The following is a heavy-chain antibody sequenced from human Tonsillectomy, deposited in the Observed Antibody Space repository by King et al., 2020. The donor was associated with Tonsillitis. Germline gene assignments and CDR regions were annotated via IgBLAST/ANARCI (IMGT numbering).Heavy chain of an antibody. Sequence: VQLVQSGAEVKKPGASVKVSCKASGYTFTSYGISWVRQAPGQGLQWMGWISAYNGNTNYAQKLQGRVTMTTDTSTSKVYMELRNLRSDDTAVYYCARELRGYSYVIDYWGQGTLVTVSS. J-gene: IGHJ4*02. CDR3: ARELRGYSYVIDY. V-gene: IGHV1-18*04. D-gene: IGHD5-18*01. CDR2: ISAYNGNT. CDR1: GYTFTSYG.